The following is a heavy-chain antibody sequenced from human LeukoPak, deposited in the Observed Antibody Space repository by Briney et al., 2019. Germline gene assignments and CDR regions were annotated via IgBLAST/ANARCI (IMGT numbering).Heavy chain of an antibody. Sequence: GRSLRLSCAASGFTFSSYAMHWVRQAPGKGLEWVAVISYDGSNKYYADSVKGRFTISRDNSKNTLYLQMNSLRAEDTAVCYCARDTSGGYSFDYWGQGTLVTVSS. CDR1: GFTFSSYA. J-gene: IGHJ4*02. CDR2: ISYDGSNK. V-gene: IGHV3-30-3*01. CDR3: ARDTSGGYSFDY. D-gene: IGHD6-13*01.